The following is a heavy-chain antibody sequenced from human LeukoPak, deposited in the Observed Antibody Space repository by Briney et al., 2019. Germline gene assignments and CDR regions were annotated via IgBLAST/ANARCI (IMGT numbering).Heavy chain of an antibody. CDR1: GGSLTDYY. CDR2: IYYSGST. CDR3: ARGTGAYYYL. D-gene: IGHD3-22*01. Sequence: PSETLSLTCPVSGGSLTDYYWSWLRQPPGKGLEWIGYIYYSGSTKYNPYLKSRVTISIDTSQNQFSLKLSSVTAADTALYYCARGTGAYYYLWGQGTVVTVSS. J-gene: IGHJ3*01. V-gene: IGHV4-59*01.